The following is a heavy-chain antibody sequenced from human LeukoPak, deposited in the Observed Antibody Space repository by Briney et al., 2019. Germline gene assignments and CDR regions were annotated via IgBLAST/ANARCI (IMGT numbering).Heavy chain of an antibody. V-gene: IGHV4-59*08. CDR1: GGSISSYY. CDR3: ARLPFLEWSYYYYGMDV. D-gene: IGHD3-3*01. CDR2: IYYSGST. Sequence: PSETLSLTCAVYGGSISSYYWSWIRQPPGKGLEWIGYIYYSGSTNYNPSLKSRVTISVDTSKNQFSLKLSSVTAADAAVYYCARLPFLEWSYYYYGMDVWGQGTTVTVSS. J-gene: IGHJ6*02.